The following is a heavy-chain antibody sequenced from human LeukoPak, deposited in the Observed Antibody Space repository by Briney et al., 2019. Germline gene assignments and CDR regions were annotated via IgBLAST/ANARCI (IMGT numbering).Heavy chain of an antibody. Sequence: PGGSLRLSCAASGFTFGDYYMSWIRQAPETGLEWLSYTSPSGGTIYYTDSVKGRFTMSRDNAQNALYLEMSSLRAEDTAVYYCAREKKTEWTTGAFDMWGQGTMVIVSS. D-gene: IGHD3-3*01. J-gene: IGHJ3*02. CDR3: AREKKTEWTTGAFDM. V-gene: IGHV3-11*01. CDR2: TSPSGGTI. CDR1: GFTFGDYY.